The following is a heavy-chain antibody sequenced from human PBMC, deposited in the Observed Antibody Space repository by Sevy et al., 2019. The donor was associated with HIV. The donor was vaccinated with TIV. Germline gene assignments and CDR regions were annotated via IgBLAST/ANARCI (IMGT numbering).Heavy chain of an antibody. CDR3: ASYYYGSGSFDY. V-gene: IGHV4-59*01. J-gene: IGHJ4*02. D-gene: IGHD3-10*01. CDR2: IYYSGST. Sequence: SETLSLTCSVSGVSISSYFWSWIRQPPGKGLEWIGYIYYSGSTNYNPSLKSRVTISGDTSKNQFSLKLSSLTAADTAVYYCASYYYGSGSFDYWGQGTLVTVSS. CDR1: GVSISSYF.